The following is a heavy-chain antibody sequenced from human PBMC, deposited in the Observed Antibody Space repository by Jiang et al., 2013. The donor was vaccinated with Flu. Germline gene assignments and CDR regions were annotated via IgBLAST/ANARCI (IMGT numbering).Heavy chain of an antibody. V-gene: IGHV1-18*01. J-gene: IGHJ3*02. CDR1: GYTFTSYG. CDR2: ISAYNGNT. D-gene: IGHD6-19*01. Sequence: SGAEVKKPGASVKVSCKASGYTFTSYGISWVRQAPGQGLEWMGWISAYNGNTNYAQKPQGRVTMTTDTSTSTAYMELRSLRSDDTAVHYCARDIDRRQWLGPTPNDAFDIWGQGTMVTVSS. CDR3: ARDIDRRQWLGPTPNDAFDI.